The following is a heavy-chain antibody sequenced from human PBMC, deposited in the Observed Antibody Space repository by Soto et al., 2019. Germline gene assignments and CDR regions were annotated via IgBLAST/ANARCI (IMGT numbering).Heavy chain of an antibody. CDR1: GGSISSGGYY. CDR3: ARDKGGHYDILTGYYVAGAFDI. D-gene: IGHD3-9*01. V-gene: IGHV4-31*03. CDR2: IYYSGST. J-gene: IGHJ3*02. Sequence: QVQLQESGPGLVKPSQTLSLTCTVSGGSISSGGYYWSWIRQHPGKGLEWIGYIYYSGSTYYNPSLKSRVTISVDTSKNQFSLKLSSVTAADTAVYYCARDKGGHYDILTGYYVAGAFDIWGQGTMVTVSS.